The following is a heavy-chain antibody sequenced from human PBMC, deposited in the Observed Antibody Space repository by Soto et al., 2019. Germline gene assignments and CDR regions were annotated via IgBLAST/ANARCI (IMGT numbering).Heavy chain of an antibody. CDR1: GDSVSSNGVA. J-gene: IGHJ4*02. V-gene: IGHV6-1*01. CDR3: ARGSDSSFDY. Sequence: SQTLSLTCAISGDSVSSNGVAWNWIRQSPARGLEWLGRTYYRSKWYNDYAVSMKSRISINPDTSKNQFSLQLNSVTPEDTAVYYCARGSDSSFDYWGQGSLVTVSS. CDR2: TYYRSKWYN. D-gene: IGHD2-21*02.